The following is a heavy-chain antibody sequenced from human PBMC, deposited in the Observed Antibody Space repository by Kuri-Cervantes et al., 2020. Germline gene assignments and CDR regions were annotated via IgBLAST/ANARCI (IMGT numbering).Heavy chain of an antibody. J-gene: IGHJ5*02. CDR2: INPNSGGT. Sequence: ASVKVSGNASRHTFTGYYLHWVRQATGQGLEWMGWINPNSGGTNYAQKFQGRVTMTRDTSTSTVYMELSSLRSEDTAVYYCAMGIQYYYDSSGYHSWFDPWGQGTLVTVSS. V-gene: IGHV1-2*02. CDR1: RHTFTGYY. CDR3: AMGIQYYYDSSGYHSWFDP. D-gene: IGHD3-22*01.